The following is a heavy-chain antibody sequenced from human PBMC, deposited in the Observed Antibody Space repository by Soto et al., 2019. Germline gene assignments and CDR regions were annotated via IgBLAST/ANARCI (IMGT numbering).Heavy chain of an antibody. Sequence: EVQLLESGGGLVQSEGSLRLSCVTSGFSFSASSMSWVRQAPGEGLEWISAISGSGDNTYSADAVRGRFTISRDNSKNTVYLQMASLRVEDTAVYYCAKFSKDYYGSGSLRSAFNYWGQGTLVTVSS. CDR3: AKFSKDYYGSGSLRSAFNY. CDR1: GFSFSASS. D-gene: IGHD3-10*01. J-gene: IGHJ4*02. CDR2: ISGSGDNT. V-gene: IGHV3-23*01.